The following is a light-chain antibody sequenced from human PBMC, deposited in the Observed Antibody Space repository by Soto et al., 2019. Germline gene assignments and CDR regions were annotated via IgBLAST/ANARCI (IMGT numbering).Light chain of an antibody. J-gene: IGLJ2*01. Sequence: QFALTQPASVSGSPGQSITISCTGTRGDVGGYNLVSWYQQHPGEAPKVMIYEVTKRPSGVSNRFSGSKSGTTASLTISGLQAEDEGDYYCCSYAGSSILIFGGGTKVTVL. V-gene: IGLV2-23*02. CDR1: RGDVGGYNL. CDR2: EVT. CDR3: CSYAGSSILI.